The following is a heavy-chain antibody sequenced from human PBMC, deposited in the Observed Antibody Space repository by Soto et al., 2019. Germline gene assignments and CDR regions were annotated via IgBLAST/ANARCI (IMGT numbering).Heavy chain of an antibody. Sequence: PEGSLRLSCSASGFTFSSYPMIWVRQAPGKGLAWASAISGSGGSTYYADSVKGRFTISRDDSKYTLYQQIKSLRAKDTAVYYSAKGRGRIARFLLDLWGEGPMVTV. CDR1: GFTFSSYP. V-gene: IGHV3-23*01. D-gene: IGHD6-13*01. J-gene: IGHJ3*01. CDR2: ISGSGGST. CDR3: AKGRGRIARFLLDL.